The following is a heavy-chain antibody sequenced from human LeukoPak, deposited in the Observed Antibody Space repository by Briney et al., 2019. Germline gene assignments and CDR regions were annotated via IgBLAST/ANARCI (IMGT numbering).Heavy chain of an antibody. J-gene: IGHJ6*03. Sequence: GGSLRLSCAASGFTFSSYAMSWVRQAPGKGLEWVSAISGSGGSTYYADSVKGRFTISRDNSKNTLYLQMNSLRAEDTAVYYCAKVLHCSSTSCYTRYYYCYMDVWGKGTTVTVSS. CDR2: ISGSGGST. V-gene: IGHV3-23*01. D-gene: IGHD2-2*02. CDR1: GFTFSSYA. CDR3: AKVLHCSSTSCYTRYYYCYMDV.